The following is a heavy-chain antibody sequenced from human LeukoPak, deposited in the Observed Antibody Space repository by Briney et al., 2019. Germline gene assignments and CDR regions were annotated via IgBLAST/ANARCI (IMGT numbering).Heavy chain of an antibody. D-gene: IGHD3-10*01. Sequence: GGSLRLSCAASGFTFSSYGMHWVRQTPGKGLEWVGRIQGKGSGGATDYAAPVQGRFTISRDDSKDTVYLEMNSLKTEDTAVYYCSWIRGALGVYFMDVWGKGTTVTISS. CDR2: IQGKGSGGAT. J-gene: IGHJ6*03. V-gene: IGHV3-15*01. CDR1: GFTFSSYG. CDR3: SWIRGALGVYFMDV.